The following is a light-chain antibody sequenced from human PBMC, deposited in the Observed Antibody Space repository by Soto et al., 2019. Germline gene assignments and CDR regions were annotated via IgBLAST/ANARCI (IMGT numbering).Light chain of an antibody. J-gene: IGKJ1*01. CDR3: QQYNNWPRT. Sequence: EIVLTQSPGTLSLSPGETATLSCSASQSVSSSYLAWYQQKPGQAPRLLIYGASTRATGIPARFSGSGSGTEFTLTISSLQSEDFAVFYCQQYNNWPRTFGQGTKVDIK. CDR1: QSVSSS. CDR2: GAS. V-gene: IGKV3-15*01.